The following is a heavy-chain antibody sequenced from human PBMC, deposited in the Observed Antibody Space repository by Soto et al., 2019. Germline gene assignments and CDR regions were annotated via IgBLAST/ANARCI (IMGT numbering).Heavy chain of an antibody. V-gene: IGHV4-30-4*01. J-gene: IGHJ5*02. CDR2: IYYSGST. CDR3: ASDSLGGMDSSGYYPLA. Sequence: SETLSLTCTVSGGSISSGDYYWSWIRQPPGKGLEWIGYIYYSGSTYYNPSLKSRVTISVDTSKNQFSLKLSSVTAADTAVYYCASDSLGGMDSSGYYPLAWGQGTLVTVSS. CDR1: GGSISSGDYY. D-gene: IGHD3-22*01.